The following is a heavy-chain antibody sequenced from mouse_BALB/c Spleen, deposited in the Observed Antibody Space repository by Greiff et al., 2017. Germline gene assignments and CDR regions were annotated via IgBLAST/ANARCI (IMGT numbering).Heavy chain of an antibody. CDR1: GYTFTSYT. V-gene: IGHV1-4*02. CDR3: ARKDYGIFDY. D-gene: IGHD2-1*01. CDR2: INPSSGYT. Sequence: VQLVESAAELARPGASVKMSCKASGYTFTSYTMHWVKQRPGQGLEWIGYINPSSGYTEYNQKFKDKTTLTADKSSSTAYMQLSSLTSEDSAVYYCARKDYGIFDYWGQGTTLTVSS. J-gene: IGHJ2*01.